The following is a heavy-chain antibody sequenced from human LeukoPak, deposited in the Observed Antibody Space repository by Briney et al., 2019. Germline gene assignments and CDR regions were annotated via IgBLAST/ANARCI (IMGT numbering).Heavy chain of an antibody. J-gene: IGHJ4*02. V-gene: IGHV3-23*01. D-gene: IGHD5/OR15-5a*01. CDR3: ARVWGPFSYSFYLYYFDY. Sequence: GGSLRLSCAASGFSFNDYVMTWVRQAPGKGLEWVSAISSRRASTYYADSVKSRFTISSDNSKNTLYLQMSSLRADDTATYYCARVWGPFSYSFYLYYFDYWGQGTLVTVSS. CDR1: GFSFNDYV. CDR2: ISSRRAST.